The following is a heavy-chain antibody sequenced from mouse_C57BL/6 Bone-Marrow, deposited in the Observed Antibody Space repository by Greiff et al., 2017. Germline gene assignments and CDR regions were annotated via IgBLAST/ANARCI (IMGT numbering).Heavy chain of an antibody. CDR1: GFTFSSYG. J-gene: IGHJ3*01. CDR3: AGWYNGWFAY. D-gene: IGHD1-1*02. V-gene: IGHV5-6*01. Sequence: EVQLVESGADLVKPGASLKLSCAASGFTFSSYGMSWVRQTPGQRLEWVVTISSGGSYTNYHDSVKGQSTMSGDNANNTPYMQISSLKSEDTAMYDCAGWYNGWFAYGGQGTLVTVSA. CDR2: ISSGGSYT.